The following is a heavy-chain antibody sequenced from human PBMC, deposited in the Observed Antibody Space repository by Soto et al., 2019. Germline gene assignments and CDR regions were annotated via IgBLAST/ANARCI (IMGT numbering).Heavy chain of an antibody. V-gene: IGHV3-23*01. CDR1: GFTFSSYA. CDR2: ISGSGGST. D-gene: IGHD3-10*01. Sequence: GGSLRLSCAASGFTFSSYAMSWVRQAPGKGLEWVSGVSGISGSGGSTYYADSVKGRFTISRDNSKNMLYLQMNSLRAEDTAVYYCARGVYGSGSYFENTKSHNFDYWGQGTLVTVSS. J-gene: IGHJ4*02. CDR3: ARGVYGSGSYFENTKSHNFDY.